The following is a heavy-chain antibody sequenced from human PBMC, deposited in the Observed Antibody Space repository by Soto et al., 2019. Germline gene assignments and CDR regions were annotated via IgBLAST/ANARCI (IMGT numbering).Heavy chain of an antibody. Sequence: QVHLVQSGAEVKKPGASVKVSCKGSGYGFTTYGITWVRQAPGQGLEWMAWISAHNGNTNYAQKLQGRVTLTRDTSTSTAYMELRSLRSDDTAVYYCARGRYGDYWGQGALVTVFS. D-gene: IGHD1-1*01. V-gene: IGHV1-18*01. CDR3: ARGRYGDY. J-gene: IGHJ4*02. CDR1: GYGFTTYG. CDR2: ISAHNGNT.